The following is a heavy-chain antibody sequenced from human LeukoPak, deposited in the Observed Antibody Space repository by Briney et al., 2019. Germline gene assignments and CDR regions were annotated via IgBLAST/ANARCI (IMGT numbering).Heavy chain of an antibody. CDR2: ISWNSGSI. V-gene: IGHV3-9*01. Sequence: GGSLRLSCAASGFTFDDYAMHWVRHAPGKGLEWVSGISWNSGSIGYADSVKGRFTISRDNAKNSLYLQMNSLRAEDTALYYCAKDLGIQPPYYGMDVWGQGTTVTVSS. J-gene: IGHJ6*02. D-gene: IGHD5-18*01. CDR3: AKDLGIQPPYYGMDV. CDR1: GFTFDDYA.